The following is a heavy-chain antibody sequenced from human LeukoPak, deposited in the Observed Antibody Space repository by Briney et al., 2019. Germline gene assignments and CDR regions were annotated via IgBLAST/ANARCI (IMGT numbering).Heavy chain of an antibody. D-gene: IGHD2-8*01. CDR1: GGTFSSYA. J-gene: IGHJ3*02. CDR2: IIPIFGTA. CDR3: ASDLPLVYGSAFDI. Sequence: GASVKVSCKASGGTFSSYAISWVRQAPGQGLEWMGGIIPIFGTANYAQKFQGRVTITADESTSTAYMELSSLRSEDTAVYYCASDLPLVYGSAFDIWGKGTMVTVSS. V-gene: IGHV1-69*13.